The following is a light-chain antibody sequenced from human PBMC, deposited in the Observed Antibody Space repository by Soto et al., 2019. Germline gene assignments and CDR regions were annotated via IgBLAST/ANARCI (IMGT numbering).Light chain of an antibody. CDR1: SNDVGGYNY. CDR3: GSYTSSSTYV. Sequence: QSALTQPASVSGSPGQSITISCTGTSNDVGGYNYVSWYQQHPGKAPKLMIYDVSNRPSGVSNRFSGSKSGNTASLTISGLQAEDEADYYCGSYTSSSTYVFGTGTKLTVL. J-gene: IGLJ1*01. V-gene: IGLV2-14*01. CDR2: DVS.